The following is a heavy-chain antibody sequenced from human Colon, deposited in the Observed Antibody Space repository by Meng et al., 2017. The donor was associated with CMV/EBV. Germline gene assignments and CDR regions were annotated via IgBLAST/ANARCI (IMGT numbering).Heavy chain of an antibody. J-gene: IGHJ6*02. CDR2: IFGDHNT. CDR1: GFTFTDAW. V-gene: IGHV3-53*01. CDR3: ARKASHFYYGMDV. Sequence: GGSLRLSCAASGFTFTDAWMNWVRQAPGQGLEWVATIFGDHNTYYADSVKGRFTIFRDDPKNTVSLEMNSLRAEDTAMYYCARKASHFYYGMDVWGQGTTVTVSS.